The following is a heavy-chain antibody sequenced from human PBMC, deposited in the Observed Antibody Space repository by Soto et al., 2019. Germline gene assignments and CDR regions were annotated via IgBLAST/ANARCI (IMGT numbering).Heavy chain of an antibody. D-gene: IGHD5-12*01. V-gene: IGHV4-34*01. CDR1: GGSFSGYY. J-gene: IGHJ5*02. CDR2: INHSGST. CDR3: AKYGSRGYSGYDRAGWFDP. Sequence: SETLSLTCAVYGGSFSGYYWSWIRQPPGKGLEWIGEINHSGSTNYNPSLQRRVTISVDTSKNQFSLKLSSVTAADTAVYYCAKYGSRGYSGYDRAGWFDPWGQGTLATVSS.